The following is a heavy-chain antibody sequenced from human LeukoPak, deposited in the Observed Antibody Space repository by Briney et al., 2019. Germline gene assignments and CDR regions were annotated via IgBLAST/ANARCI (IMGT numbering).Heavy chain of an antibody. CDR3: ASLSSGNGDFDY. Sequence: PSQTLSLTCAISGDSVSSKSDTWNWIRQPPSRGLEWLGRTYYSSKWYNDSAVSVKIRITINPYTSKNQFSLLLNSVTPEDTAVYYCASLSSGNGDFDYWGQGTLVTVSS. V-gene: IGHV6-1*01. J-gene: IGHJ4*02. D-gene: IGHD2-8*01. CDR1: GDSVSSKSDT. CDR2: TYYSSKWYN.